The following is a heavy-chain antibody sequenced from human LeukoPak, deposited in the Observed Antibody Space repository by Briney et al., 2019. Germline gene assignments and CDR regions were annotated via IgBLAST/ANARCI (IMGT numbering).Heavy chain of an antibody. V-gene: IGHV3-15*05. Sequence: XGSLRLSCAASGFSVINAWMSWVRQAPGQGLEWVGRIKSRADGGTTGYAAPVEGRFSISRDDSENTLYLQMNSLQIDDTALYYCLIFPGRWGQGTLVTVSS. CDR2: IKSRADGGTT. J-gene: IGHJ4*02. D-gene: IGHD3-3*01. CDR1: GFSVINAW. CDR3: LIFPGR.